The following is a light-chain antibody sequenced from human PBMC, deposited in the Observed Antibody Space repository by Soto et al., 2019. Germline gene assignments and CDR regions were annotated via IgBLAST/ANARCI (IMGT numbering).Light chain of an antibody. Sequence: EIVLTQSPGTLSLSPGERATLSCRASQSVRSSYLAWYQQKPGQAHRLLIYGASSRATGLPDRFSGSGSGTDFTLTISRLEPEDFAVYYCQQYGSSPLTFGGGTKVEIK. CDR2: GAS. CDR3: QQYGSSPLT. V-gene: IGKV3-20*01. J-gene: IGKJ4*02. CDR1: QSVRSSY.